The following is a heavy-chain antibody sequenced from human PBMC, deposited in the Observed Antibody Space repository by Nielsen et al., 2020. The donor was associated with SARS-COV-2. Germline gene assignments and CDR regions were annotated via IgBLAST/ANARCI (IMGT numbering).Heavy chain of an antibody. J-gene: IGHJ5*02. CDR2: INHSGST. CDR3: AREGSWYGNWFDP. Sequence: SETLSLTCAVYGGSFSGYDWSWIRQAPGKGLEWIGEINHSGSTKYNPSLKSRVTISVDTSKNQFSLKLSSVTAADTAVYYCAREGSWYGNWFDPWGQGTLVTVSS. CDR1: GGSFSGYD. V-gene: IGHV4-34*01. D-gene: IGHD6-13*01.